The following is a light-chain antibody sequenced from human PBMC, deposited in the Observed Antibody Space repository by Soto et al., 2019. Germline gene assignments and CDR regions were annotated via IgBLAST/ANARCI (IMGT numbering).Light chain of an antibody. V-gene: IGLV1-51*01. Sequence: QSVLTQPPSISAAPGQMVAISCSGTTSNIGDNSVSWYQHLPGTAPTVLIYDNTRRPLGIPARLSGSKSGTSATLTITALQTGDEADYYCATWDSALSAGVFGGGTKLTVL. CDR2: DNT. CDR3: ATWDSALSAGV. CDR1: TSNIGDNS. J-gene: IGLJ3*02.